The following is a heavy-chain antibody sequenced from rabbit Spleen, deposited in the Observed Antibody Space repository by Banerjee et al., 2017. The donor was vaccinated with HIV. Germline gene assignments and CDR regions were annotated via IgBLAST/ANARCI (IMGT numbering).Heavy chain of an antibody. J-gene: IGHJ4*01. CDR3: ARDLAGVIGWNFYL. V-gene: IGHV1S7*01. Sequence: QLKESGGGLVQPGGSLKLSCKASGFTLSSYYMNWVRQAPGKGLEWIGYIDLVFGVTYYATWVNGRFTISSHNAQNTLYLQLNSLTAADTATHFCARDLAGVIGWNFYLWGPGTLVTVS. D-gene: IGHD4-1*01. CDR1: GFTLSSYY. CDR2: IDLVFGVT.